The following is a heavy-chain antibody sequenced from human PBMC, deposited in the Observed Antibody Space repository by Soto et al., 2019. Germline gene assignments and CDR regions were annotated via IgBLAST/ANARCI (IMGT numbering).Heavy chain of an antibody. CDR3: ARVYCSGSSCYGIDY. CDR2: INPSGGST. Sequence: QVQLVQSGAEVKKPGASVKVSCKASGYTFTTYYMHWVRQAPGQGLEWMGIINPSGGSTSYVQKFQGRVTMNRDTSTSTVYMELSSLRSEDTAVYYCARVYCSGSSCYGIDYWGQGTLVIVSS. J-gene: IGHJ4*02. D-gene: IGHD2-15*01. CDR1: GYTFTTYY. V-gene: IGHV1-46*01.